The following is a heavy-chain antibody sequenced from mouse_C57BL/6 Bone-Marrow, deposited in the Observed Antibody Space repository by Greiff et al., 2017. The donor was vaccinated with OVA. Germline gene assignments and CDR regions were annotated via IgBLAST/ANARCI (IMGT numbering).Heavy chain of an antibody. J-gene: IGHJ4*01. Sequence: EVKLVESGGGLVKPGGSLKLSCAASGFTFSDYGMHWVRQAPEKGLEWVAYISSGSSTIYYADTVKGRFTISRDNAKNTLFLQMTSLRPEDTAMYYCARKPGGYAMDYWGQGTSVTVSS. CDR2: ISSGSSTI. V-gene: IGHV5-17*01. D-gene: IGHD4-1*01. CDR3: ARKPGGYAMDY. CDR1: GFTFSDYG.